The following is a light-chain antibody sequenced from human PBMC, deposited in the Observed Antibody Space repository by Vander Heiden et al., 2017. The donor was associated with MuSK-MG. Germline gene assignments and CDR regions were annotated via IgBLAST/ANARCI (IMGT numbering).Light chain of an antibody. V-gene: IGKV3-20*01. Sequence: EIVLTQSPAPLSLSPGERATLSYRASQSVSSSYLAWYQQKPGQAPRLLIYGASSRATGIPDRFSGSGSGTDFTLTISRLEPEDFAVYYCQQYGSSPAITFGQGTRLEIK. J-gene: IGKJ5*01. CDR3: QQYGSSPAIT. CDR2: GAS. CDR1: QSVSSSY.